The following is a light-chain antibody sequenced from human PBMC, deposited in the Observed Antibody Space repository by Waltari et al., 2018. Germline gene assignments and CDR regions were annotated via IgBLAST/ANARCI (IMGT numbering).Light chain of an antibody. CDR3: MQALQTPWT. CDR2: LGS. Sequence: DIVMTQSPLSLPVIPGEPASISCRSSQSLLHSNGYNYLDWYLQKPGQSPQLLIYLGSNRASGVPARFSGSGSGTDFTLKISRVEAEDVGVYYCMQALQTPWTFGQGTKVEIK. CDR1: QSLLHSNGYNY. J-gene: IGKJ1*01. V-gene: IGKV2-28*01.